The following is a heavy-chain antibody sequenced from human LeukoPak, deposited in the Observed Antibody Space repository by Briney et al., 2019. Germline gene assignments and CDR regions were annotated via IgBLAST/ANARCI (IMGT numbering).Heavy chain of an antibody. J-gene: IGHJ4*02. CDR2: ISGSGGDT. Sequence: PGGSLRLSCAASGFTFSSYAMSWIRQAPGKGLEWVSAISGSGGDTYYADSVKGRFTISRDNSKNTLYLRMNSLRVEDAAVYYCAKDLGGEGGSGFPGYWGQGTLVTVSS. V-gene: IGHV3-23*01. CDR1: GFTFSSYA. D-gene: IGHD3-10*01. CDR3: AKDLGGEGGSGFPGY.